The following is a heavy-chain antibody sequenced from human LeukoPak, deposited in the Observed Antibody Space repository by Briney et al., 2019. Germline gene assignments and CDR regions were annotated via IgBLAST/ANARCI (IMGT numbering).Heavy chain of an antibody. CDR2: ISSSSSYI. J-gene: IGHJ4*02. Sequence: GGSLRLSCAASGFTFSSYSMNWVRQAPGKGLEWVSSISSSSSYIYYADSVKGRFTISRDNAKNSLYLQMNSLRAEDTAVYYCARVYRGVRGVHFDYWGQGTLVTVSS. D-gene: IGHD3-10*01. CDR1: GFTFSSYS. V-gene: IGHV3-21*01. CDR3: ARVYRGVRGVHFDY.